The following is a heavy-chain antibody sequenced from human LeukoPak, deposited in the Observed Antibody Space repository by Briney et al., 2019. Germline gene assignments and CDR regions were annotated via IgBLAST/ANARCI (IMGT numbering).Heavy chain of an antibody. CDR1: GFTFDDYA. CDR3: TRAPMMTGTEYYFDF. V-gene: IGHV3-9*03. D-gene: IGHD1-7*01. CDR2: INWNRNNV. J-gene: IGHJ4*02. Sequence: GGSLRLSCAASGFTFDDYAMHWVRQVPGKGLEWVSGINWNRNNVGYADSVKGRFTISRDNAKNSLYLQMNSLRVDDMAFYFCTRAPMMTGTEYYFDFWGQGTLVTVSS.